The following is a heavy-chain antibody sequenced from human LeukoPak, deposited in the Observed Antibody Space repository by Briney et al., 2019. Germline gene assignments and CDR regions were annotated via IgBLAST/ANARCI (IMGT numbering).Heavy chain of an antibody. D-gene: IGHD4-23*01. CDR2: MKQDGSET. Sequence: GGSRRLSCAASGFTFSTYWMSWVRQAPGKGLEWVANMKQDGSETYYVDSVKGRFTISRDNAKNSLYLQMNSLRAEDTALYYCAKDMRVVTPRTIRYYYYGMDVWGQGTTVTVSS. V-gene: IGHV3-7*03. J-gene: IGHJ6*02. CDR3: AKDMRVVTPRTIRYYYYGMDV. CDR1: GFTFSTYW.